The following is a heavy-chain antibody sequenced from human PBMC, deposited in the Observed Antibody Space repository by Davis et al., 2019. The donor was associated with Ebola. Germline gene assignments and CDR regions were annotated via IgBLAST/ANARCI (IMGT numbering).Heavy chain of an antibody. CDR2: ISSSSSYI. D-gene: IGHD3-3*01. CDR1: GFTFSSYS. CDR3: AREGLTIFGVVKGGDFDY. V-gene: IGHV3-21*01. Sequence: PGGSLRLSCAASGFTFSSYSMNWVRQAPGKGLEWVSSISSSSSYIYYADSVKGRFTISRDNAKNSLYLQMNSLRAEDTAVYYCAREGLTIFGVVKGGDFDYWGQGTLVTVSS. J-gene: IGHJ4*02.